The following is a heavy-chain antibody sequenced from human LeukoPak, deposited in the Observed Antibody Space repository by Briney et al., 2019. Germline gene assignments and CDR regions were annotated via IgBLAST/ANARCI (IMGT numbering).Heavy chain of an antibody. CDR3: ARGGCYWGVDTYLDH. V-gene: IGHV4-34*01. Sequence: SETLSLTCAVYGGSFSTYYWSWIPQTPGKGLEWIGEINNSGSTNYNTSLKSRVTISVDTSKNQFSLNLSSVTGADGAVYLCARGGCYWGVDTYLDHWGRGTLVSVSS. CDR2: INNSGST. D-gene: IGHD2-21*01. CDR1: GGSFSTYY. J-gene: IGHJ4*02.